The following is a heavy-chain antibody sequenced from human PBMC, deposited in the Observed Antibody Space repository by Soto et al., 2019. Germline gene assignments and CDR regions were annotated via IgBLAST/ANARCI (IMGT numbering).Heavy chain of an antibody. V-gene: IGHV3-23*01. Sequence: GGSLRLSCAASGFTFSSYAMSWVRQAPGKGLEWVSAISGSGGSTYYADSVKGRFTISRDNSKNTLYLQMNSLRAEDTAVYYCGTCGGDCYSDYWGQGTLVTVSS. J-gene: IGHJ4*02. CDR1: GFTFSSYA. CDR2: ISGSGGST. D-gene: IGHD2-21*02. CDR3: GTCGGDCYSDY.